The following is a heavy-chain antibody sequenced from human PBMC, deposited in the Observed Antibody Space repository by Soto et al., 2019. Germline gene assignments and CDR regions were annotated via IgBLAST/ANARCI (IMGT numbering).Heavy chain of an antibody. CDR2: IYWDDDK. CDR3: AHRQNEYCSSRHFDY. Sequence: QITLKESGPTLVKPTQTLTLTCSFSGFSLSTSGVGVGWIRQPPGKALEWLALIYWDDDKRYSPSLKSRLTITKDTSKNQVVLTMTNMGPVDTATYYCAHRQNEYCSSRHFDYWGQGTLVTVSS. D-gene: IGHD6-6*01. V-gene: IGHV2-5*02. J-gene: IGHJ4*02. CDR1: GFSLSTSGVG.